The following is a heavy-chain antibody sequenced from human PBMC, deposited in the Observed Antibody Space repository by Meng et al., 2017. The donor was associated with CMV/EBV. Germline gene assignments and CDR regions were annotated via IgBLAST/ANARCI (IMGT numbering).Heavy chain of an antibody. V-gene: IGHV3-30*02. CDR3: AKDSRFGGYSYRGEMITYYYGMDV. Sequence: GESLKISCAASGFTFSSYGMHWVRQAPGKGLEWVAFIRYDGSNKYYADSVKGRFTISRDNSKNTLYLQMNSLRAEDTAVYYCAKDSRFGGYSYRGEMITYYYGMDVWGQGTTVTVSS. CDR1: GFTFSSYG. CDR2: IRYDGSNK. D-gene: IGHD5-18*01. J-gene: IGHJ6*02.